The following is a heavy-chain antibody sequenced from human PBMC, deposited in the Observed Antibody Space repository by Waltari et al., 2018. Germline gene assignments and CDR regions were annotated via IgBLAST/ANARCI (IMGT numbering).Heavy chain of an antibody. Sequence: EVALLHSGGGLVQPGGSLRLSCPPPNFTLATHWLNWVRQVPGKGLEWVAHMAKDGSEDYSVASVRGRLTISRDNAKNSLYLQMNTLRAEDTAVYYCARLSFGELSSSYAFDMWGQGTMVTVSS. CDR1: NFTLATHW. V-gene: IGHV3-7*01. CDR2: MAKDGSED. D-gene: IGHD3-10*01. J-gene: IGHJ3*02. CDR3: ARLSFGELSSSYAFDM.